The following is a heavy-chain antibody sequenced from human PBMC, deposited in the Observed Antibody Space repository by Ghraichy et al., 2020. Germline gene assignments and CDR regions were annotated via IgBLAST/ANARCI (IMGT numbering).Heavy chain of an antibody. V-gene: IGHV3-30*02. Sequence: GGSLRLSCAASGFTFSSYGMHWVRQAPGKGLEWVAFIRYDGSNKYYADSVKGRFTISRDNSKNTLYLQMNSLRAEDTAVYYCAKDLLSSWYQYYFDYWGQGTPVTVSS. CDR1: GFTFSSYG. J-gene: IGHJ4*02. D-gene: IGHD6-13*01. CDR2: IRYDGSNK. CDR3: AKDLLSSWYQYYFDY.